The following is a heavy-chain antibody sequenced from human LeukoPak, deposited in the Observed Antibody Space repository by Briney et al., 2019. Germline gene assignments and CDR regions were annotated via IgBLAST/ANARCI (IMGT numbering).Heavy chain of an antibody. Sequence: ASVKVSCKVSGHTLSELAMHWVRQATGKGLEWMGGFDPEDGETIYAQKFQGRVTMTEDTSTDTAYMELSSLRFEDTAVYYCAYRPPGDESFDIWGQGTMVTVSS. CDR2: FDPEDGET. CDR3: AYRPPGDESFDI. V-gene: IGHV1-24*01. D-gene: IGHD3-16*01. CDR1: GHTLSELA. J-gene: IGHJ3*02.